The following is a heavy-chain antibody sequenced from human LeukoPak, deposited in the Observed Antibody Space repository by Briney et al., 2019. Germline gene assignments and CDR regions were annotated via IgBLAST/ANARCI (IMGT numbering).Heavy chain of an antibody. CDR3: ERSWDIDY. CDR2: IKQDGSEK. V-gene: IGHV3-7*01. D-gene: IGHD6-13*01. Sequence: GGSLRLSCAASGFTFSSYWMSWVRQAPGKGLEWVANIKQDGSEKYDVDSVRGLFTISRDNAKNSQYLQINILRAENTAEYYCERSWDIDYWGQGTLVTVSS. J-gene: IGHJ4*02. CDR1: GFTFSSYW.